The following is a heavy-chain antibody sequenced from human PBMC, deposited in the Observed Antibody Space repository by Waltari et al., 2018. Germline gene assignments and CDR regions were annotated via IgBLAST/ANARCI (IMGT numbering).Heavy chain of an antibody. V-gene: IGHV4-34*01. CDR2: INHSGST. Sequence: QVQLQQWGAGLLKPSETLSLTCAVYGGSFSGYYWSWIRQPPGNGLGWIGEINHSGSTNYNPSLKGRVTISVDTSKNQFSLKLSSVTAADTAVYYCARGEDFDYWGQGTLVTVSS. CDR3: ARGEDFDY. CDR1: GGSFSGYY. J-gene: IGHJ4*02.